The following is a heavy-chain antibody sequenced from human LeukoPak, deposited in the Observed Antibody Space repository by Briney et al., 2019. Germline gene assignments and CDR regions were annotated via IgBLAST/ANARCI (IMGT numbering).Heavy chain of an antibody. CDR1: GGSISSGSYY. J-gene: IGHJ4*02. V-gene: IGHV4-61*02. CDR3: ATRVAMVDY. D-gene: IGHD5-18*01. Sequence: ASQTLSPTCTVSGGSISSGSYYWSWIRQPAGKGLEWIGRIYTSGSTNYNPSPKSRITITVATSKNQFNRKLSYVTAADTAVYYCATRVAMVDYWGQGTLVTVSS. CDR2: IYTSGST.